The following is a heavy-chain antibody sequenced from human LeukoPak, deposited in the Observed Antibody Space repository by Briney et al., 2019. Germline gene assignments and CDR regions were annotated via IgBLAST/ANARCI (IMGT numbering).Heavy chain of an antibody. V-gene: IGHV4-31*03. Sequence: SETLSLTCTVSGGSISSGGYYWGWIRQHPGKGLEWIGYIYYSGSTYYNPSLKSRVTISVDTSKNQFSLKLSSVTAADTAVYYCARVVGGVVVPAAEAWFDPWGQGTLVTVSS. CDR3: ARVVGGVVVPAAEAWFDP. D-gene: IGHD2-2*01. J-gene: IGHJ5*02. CDR2: IYYSGST. CDR1: GGSISSGGYY.